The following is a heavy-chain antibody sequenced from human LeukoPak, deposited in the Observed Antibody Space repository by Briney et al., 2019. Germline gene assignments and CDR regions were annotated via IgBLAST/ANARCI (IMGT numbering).Heavy chain of an antibody. V-gene: IGHV4-4*07. CDR2: IYTSGSP. D-gene: IGHD3-22*01. CDR3: ARHSSGISMIIL. J-gene: IGHJ4*02. Sequence: NASETLSLTCTVSGASISSYYWSWIRQPAGKGLEWIGRIYTSGSPNYNPSLKSRVTMSVDTSRNHFSLKLSSVTAADTAVYYCARHSSGISMIILWGQGTLVTVSS. CDR1: GASISSYY.